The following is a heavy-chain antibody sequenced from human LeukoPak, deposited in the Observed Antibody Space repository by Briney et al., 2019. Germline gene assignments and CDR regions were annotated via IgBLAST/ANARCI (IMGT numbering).Heavy chain of an antibody. CDR3: ARDFRERFDY. D-gene: IGHD1-1*01. Sequence: GGSLRLSCAASGFTFSSYAMHWVGQAPGKGLEWVAVISYDGSNKYYADSVKGRFTISRDNSKNTLYLQMNSLRAEDTAVYYCARDFRERFDYWGQGTLVTVSS. J-gene: IGHJ4*02. V-gene: IGHV3-30-3*01. CDR1: GFTFSSYA. CDR2: ISYDGSNK.